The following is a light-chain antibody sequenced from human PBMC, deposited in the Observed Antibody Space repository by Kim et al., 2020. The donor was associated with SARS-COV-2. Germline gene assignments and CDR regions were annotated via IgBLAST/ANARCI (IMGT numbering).Light chain of an antibody. CDR1: QSVSTN. Sequence: EIVMTQSPATLSVSPGERATLSCRASQSVSTNLAWYQQKPGQAPRLLIYGASTRDTGIAARFSGSGSGTEFSLTISSLQSEDFAVYYCQQDNGWPRTFGQGTKVDIK. CDR3: QQDNGWPRT. CDR2: GAS. V-gene: IGKV3-15*01. J-gene: IGKJ1*01.